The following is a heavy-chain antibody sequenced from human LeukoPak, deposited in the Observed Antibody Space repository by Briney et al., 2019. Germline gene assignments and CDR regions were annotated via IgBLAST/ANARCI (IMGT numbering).Heavy chain of an antibody. V-gene: IGHV4-34*01. D-gene: IGHD4-17*01. CDR2: INHSGST. CDR1: GGSFSGYY. Sequence: SETLSLTCAVYGGSFSGYYWSWIRQPPGKGLEGIGEINHSGSTNYNPSLKSRVTISVDTSKNQFSLKLSSVTAADTAVYYCARGRDGDYGYYFDYWGQGTLVTVSS. J-gene: IGHJ4*02. CDR3: ARGRDGDYGYYFDY.